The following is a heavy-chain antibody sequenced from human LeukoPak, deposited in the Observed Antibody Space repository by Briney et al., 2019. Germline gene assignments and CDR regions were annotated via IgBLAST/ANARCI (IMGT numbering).Heavy chain of an antibody. CDR2: INYSGRT. D-gene: IGHD3-22*01. Sequence: PETLSLTCTVSGGSISGYYWTWIRQPPGKGPEWIGEINYSGRTNYNPSLKSRVTISVDTSRNQFSLKVSSVTAADTAVYYCARGPSERYYESSGYYYFDYWGQGTLVTVSS. CDR1: GGSISGYY. V-gene: IGHV4-34*01. J-gene: IGHJ4*02. CDR3: ARGPSERYYESSGYYYFDY.